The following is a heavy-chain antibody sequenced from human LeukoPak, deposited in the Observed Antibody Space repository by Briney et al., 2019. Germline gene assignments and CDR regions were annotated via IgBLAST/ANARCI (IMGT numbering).Heavy chain of an antibody. D-gene: IGHD6-13*01. CDR3: AGGSIAAAGTIL. J-gene: IGHJ4*02. CDR1: GGSISRYY. V-gene: IGHV4-4*07. CDR2: IYTSGST. Sequence: PSETLSLTCTVSGGSISRYYWSWIRQPAGKGLEWIGHIYTSGSTNYNPSLKSRVTMSVDTSKNQFSLKLSSVTAADTAVYYCAGGSIAAAGTILWGQGTLVTVSS.